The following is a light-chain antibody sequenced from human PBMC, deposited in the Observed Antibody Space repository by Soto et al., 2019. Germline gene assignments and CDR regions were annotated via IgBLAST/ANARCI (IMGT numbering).Light chain of an antibody. J-gene: IGKJ4*01. CDR2: AAS. Sequence: DIQMTQSPSSLSASVGDRVTITCRASQSIISYLNWYQQKPGKAPKLLIYAASSLQSGVPSRFSGSGSGTDFTLTISSLQPEDFATYYCQQSYSTATFGGGTKVDIK. V-gene: IGKV1-39*01. CDR3: QQSYSTAT. CDR1: QSIISY.